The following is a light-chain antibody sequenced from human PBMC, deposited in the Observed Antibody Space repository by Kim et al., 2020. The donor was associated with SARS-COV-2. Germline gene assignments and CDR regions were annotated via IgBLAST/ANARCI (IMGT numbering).Light chain of an antibody. J-gene: IGLJ2*01. CDR1: SLRSYY. CDR3: NSRDSSGNHVV. CDR2: GKN. V-gene: IGLV3-19*01. Sequence: ALGHTVSITGQGDSLRSYYASWYQHKPGQAPVLIIYGKNNRPSGIPDRFSGSSSGNTASLTITGAQAEDEADYYCNSRDSSGNHVVFGGGTKLTVL.